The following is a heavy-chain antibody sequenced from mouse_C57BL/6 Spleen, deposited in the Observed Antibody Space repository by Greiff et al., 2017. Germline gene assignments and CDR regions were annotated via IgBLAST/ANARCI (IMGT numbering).Heavy chain of an antibody. CDR2: LDPSDSYT. Sequence: QVQLQQPGAELVMPGASVKLSCKASGYTFTSYWMHWVKQRPGQGLEWIGELDPSDSYTNYNQKFKGKSTLTVDKSSRTAYMQLSSLAYEDSAVXSSARWGYGSSYFDYWGQGTTLTVSS. V-gene: IGHV1-69*01. D-gene: IGHD1-1*01. J-gene: IGHJ2*01. CDR3: ARWGYGSSYFDY. CDR1: GYTFTSYW.